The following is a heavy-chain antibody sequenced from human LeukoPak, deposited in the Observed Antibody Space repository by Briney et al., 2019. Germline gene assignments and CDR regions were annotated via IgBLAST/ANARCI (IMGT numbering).Heavy chain of an antibody. CDR1: GGSFSGYY. Sequence: SETLSLTCAVYGGSFSGYYWSWIRQPPGKGLGWLGEINHSGSTNYNPSLKSRVTISVDTSKNQFSLKLSSVTAADTAVYYCASRRPIGSSGWYYHYGRDYWGQGTLVTVSS. J-gene: IGHJ4*02. CDR3: ASRRPIGSSGWYYHYGRDY. CDR2: INHSGST. D-gene: IGHD6-19*01. V-gene: IGHV4-34*01.